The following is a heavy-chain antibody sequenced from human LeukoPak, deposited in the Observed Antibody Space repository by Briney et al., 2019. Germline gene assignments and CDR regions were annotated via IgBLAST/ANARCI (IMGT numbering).Heavy chain of an antibody. Sequence: GGSLRLSCAASGFTFRNYAMSWVRQAPGKGLEWVSAISGSGGSTYYADSVKGRFTISRDNSKNTLYLQMNSLRAEDTAVYYCAKAPLSMRYYYYMDVWGKGTTVTVSS. V-gene: IGHV3-23*01. J-gene: IGHJ6*03. CDR1: GFTFRNYA. D-gene: IGHD2-8*01. CDR3: AKAPLSMRYYYYMDV. CDR2: ISGSGGST.